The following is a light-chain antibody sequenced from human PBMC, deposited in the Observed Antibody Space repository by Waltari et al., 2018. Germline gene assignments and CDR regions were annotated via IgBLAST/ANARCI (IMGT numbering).Light chain of an antibody. CDR3: SSYTSSSTWV. V-gene: IGLV2-18*02. Sequence: QSALTQPPSVSGSPGQSVTISCTGTSSDVGSYNRVSWYQQPPGTAPKLMIYEVSKRPSGVPDRFYGSKSGKTASLTISGLQADDEADYYCSSYTSSSTWVFGGGTKLTVL. CDR1: SSDVGSYNR. CDR2: EVS. J-gene: IGLJ3*02.